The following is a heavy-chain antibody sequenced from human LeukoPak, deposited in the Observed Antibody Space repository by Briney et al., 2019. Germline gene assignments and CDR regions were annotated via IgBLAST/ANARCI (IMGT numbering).Heavy chain of an antibody. Sequence: SETLSLTCSVSGGSISNYYWSWIRQPAGKGLEWIGRIYTSGSTNYNPSLKSRVTMSVDTSKNQFSLKLSSVTAADTAVYYCASEYYYDTSGYYSLAHWGQGTLVTVSS. CDR3: ASEYYYDTSGYYSLAH. V-gene: IGHV4-4*07. J-gene: IGHJ4*02. CDR2: IYTSGST. CDR1: GGSISNYY. D-gene: IGHD3-22*01.